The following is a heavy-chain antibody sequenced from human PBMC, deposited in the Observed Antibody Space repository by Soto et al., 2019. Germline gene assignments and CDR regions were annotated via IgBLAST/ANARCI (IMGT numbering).Heavy chain of an antibody. CDR2: FDPEDGET. Sequence: ASVKVSCKVSGYTLTELSMHWVRQAPGKGLEWMGGFDPEDGETIYAQKFQGRVTMTEDTSTDTAYMELSSLRSEDTAVYYCATDYMVRGVKRSDYYYYYMDVWGKGTTVTVSS. CDR1: GYTLTELS. CDR3: ATDYMVRGVKRSDYYYYYMDV. J-gene: IGHJ6*03. V-gene: IGHV1-24*01. D-gene: IGHD3-10*01.